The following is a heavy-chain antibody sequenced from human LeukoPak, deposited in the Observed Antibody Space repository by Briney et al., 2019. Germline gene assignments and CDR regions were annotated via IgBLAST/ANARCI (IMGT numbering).Heavy chain of an antibody. CDR3: ARILRTPNYYDSSGYAFDI. Sequence: SETLSLTCTVSGGSISSYYWSWIRQPAGKGLEWIGRIYTSGSTNYNPSLKSRVTMSVDTSKNQFSLKLSSVTAADTAVYHCARILRTPNYYDSSGYAFDIWGQGTMVTVSS. CDR1: GGSISSYY. V-gene: IGHV4-4*07. D-gene: IGHD3-22*01. CDR2: IYTSGST. J-gene: IGHJ3*02.